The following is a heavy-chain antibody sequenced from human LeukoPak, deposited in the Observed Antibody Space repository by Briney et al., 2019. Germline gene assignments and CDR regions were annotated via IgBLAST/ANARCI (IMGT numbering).Heavy chain of an antibody. V-gene: IGHV4-34*01. D-gene: IGHD3-22*01. CDR2: INHSGST. Sequence: SETLSLTCAVYGGSFSGYYWSWIRQPPGKGLEWIGEINHSGSTNYNPSLKSRVTISVDTSKNQFSLKLSPVTAADTAVYYCARVNYYDSSGYLPWGQGTLVTVSS. CDR3: ARVNYYDSSGYLP. J-gene: IGHJ5*02. CDR1: GGSFSGYY.